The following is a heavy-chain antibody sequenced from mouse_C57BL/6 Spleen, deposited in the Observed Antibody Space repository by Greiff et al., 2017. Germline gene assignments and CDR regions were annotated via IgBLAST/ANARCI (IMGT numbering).Heavy chain of an antibody. Sequence: VQLKESGGGLVQPGGSLSLSCAASGFTFTDYYMSWVRQPPGKALEWLGFIRNKANGYTTEYSASVKGRFTISRDNSPSILYLQMNAPRAEDSATYYCARYGYGYYFDYWGQGTTLTVSS. CDR3: ARYGYGYYFDY. CDR1: GFTFTDYY. J-gene: IGHJ2*01. CDR2: IRNKANGYTT. D-gene: IGHD1-1*01. V-gene: IGHV7-3*01.